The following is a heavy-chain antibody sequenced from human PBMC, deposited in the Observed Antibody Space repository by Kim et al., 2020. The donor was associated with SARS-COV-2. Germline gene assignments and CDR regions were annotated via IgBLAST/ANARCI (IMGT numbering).Heavy chain of an antibody. V-gene: IGHV4-39*01. D-gene: IGHD3-10*01. CDR3: ARHVSLAGWFGATYSP. Sequence: LKSRVTISVDTSKNQFSLKLSSVTAADTAVYYCARHVSLAGWFGATYSPWGQGTLVTVSS. J-gene: IGHJ5*02.